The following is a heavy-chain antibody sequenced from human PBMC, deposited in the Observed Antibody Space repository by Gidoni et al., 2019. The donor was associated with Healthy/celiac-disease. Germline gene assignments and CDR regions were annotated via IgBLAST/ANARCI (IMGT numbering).Heavy chain of an antibody. J-gene: IGHJ4*02. D-gene: IGHD3-22*01. CDR3: ARVSSSGYLDYFDY. CDR2: IYYSGST. CDR1: CGSISSYY. Sequence: QVQLQESGPGLVKPSETLSLTCTVSCGSISSYYWSWIRQPPGKGLEWIGYIYYSGSTNYNPSLKSRVTISVDTSKNQFSLKLSSVTAADTAVYYCARVSSSGYLDYFDYWGQGTLVTVSS. V-gene: IGHV4-59*01.